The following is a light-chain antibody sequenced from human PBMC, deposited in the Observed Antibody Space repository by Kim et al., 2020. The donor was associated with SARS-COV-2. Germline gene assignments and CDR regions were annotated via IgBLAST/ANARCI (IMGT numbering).Light chain of an antibody. CDR3: QVWDSVSVV. V-gene: IGLV3-9*01. CDR1: NIENKN. J-gene: IGLJ2*01. Sequence: SYELTQSLSVSVALGQTARITCGGNNIENKNVHWYRQRPGQAPILVMYRDSKRPSGIPERLSGSNSGNTATLTISRVQAGDEADYYCQVWDSVSVVFGGGTQLAVL. CDR2: RDS.